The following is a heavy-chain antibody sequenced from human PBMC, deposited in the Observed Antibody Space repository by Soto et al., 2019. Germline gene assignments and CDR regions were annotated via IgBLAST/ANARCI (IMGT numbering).Heavy chain of an antibody. J-gene: IGHJ4*02. Sequence: QVQLQESGPGLVKPSETLSLTCTVPGGSISSDYWSWVRQPPGKGLEWIGYIYFSGSTNYNPSLESRVTISLDASKTQFSLKLRSLTTADTAVYYCARVGGVAARTFAYWGQGTLVTVSS. CDR1: GGSISSDY. CDR3: ARVGGVAARTFAY. D-gene: IGHD3-16*01. V-gene: IGHV4-59*01. CDR2: IYFSGST.